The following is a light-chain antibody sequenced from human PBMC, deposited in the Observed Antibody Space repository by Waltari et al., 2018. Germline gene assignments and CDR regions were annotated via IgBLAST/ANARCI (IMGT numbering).Light chain of an antibody. CDR1: QSISSW. J-gene: IGKJ1*01. V-gene: IGKV1-5*01. CDR2: DAS. Sequence: DIQMTQSPSTLSASVGDRVTITCRASQSISSWLAWYQQKPGKAPKLLIYDASRLESGVPSRVSGSGYGTEFNLTISSLQPDDFATYYCQQYNSYSWTFGKGTEVEIE. CDR3: QQYNSYSWT.